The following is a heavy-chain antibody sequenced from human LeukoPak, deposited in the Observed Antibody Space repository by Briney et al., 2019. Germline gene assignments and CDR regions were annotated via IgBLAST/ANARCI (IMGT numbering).Heavy chain of an antibody. Sequence: GGSLRLSCAASGFTVSSNYMSWVRQAPGKGLEWVSVIYSGGSTYYADPVKGRFTISRDNSKNTLYLQMNSLRAEDTAVYYCARAQWLVASFDYWGQGTLVTVSS. V-gene: IGHV3-53*01. CDR3: ARAQWLVASFDY. CDR2: IYSGGST. CDR1: GFTVSSNY. D-gene: IGHD6-19*01. J-gene: IGHJ4*02.